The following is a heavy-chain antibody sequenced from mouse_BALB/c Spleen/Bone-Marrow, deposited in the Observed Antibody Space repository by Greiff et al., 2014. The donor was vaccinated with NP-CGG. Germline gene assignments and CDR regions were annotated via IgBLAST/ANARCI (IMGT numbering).Heavy chain of an antibody. CDR2: IHPNSGNT. V-gene: IGHV1S130*01. CDR3: ARELGRGYYFDY. Sequence: QVQLQQSGSVLVRPGASVKLSCKASGYTFTSSWMHWAKQRPGRGLEWIGEIHPNSGNTNYNEKFKGKATLTVDTSSSTAYVDLSSLTSEDSAVYYCARELGRGYYFDYWGQGTTLTVSS. CDR1: GYTFTSSW. J-gene: IGHJ2*01. D-gene: IGHD4-1*01.